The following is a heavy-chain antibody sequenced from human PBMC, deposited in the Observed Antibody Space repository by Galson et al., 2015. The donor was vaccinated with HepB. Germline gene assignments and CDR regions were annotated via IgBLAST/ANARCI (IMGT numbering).Heavy chain of an antibody. Sequence: SLRLSCAASGFTFRNYAMSWVRQAPGKGLEWVSAITPSGDNTYSADSVKGRFTISRDNSKNTLFLQKTGLTADDTVIYYCARVHPGYTSGWYRQALYYFDSWGQGTLVAVSS. D-gene: IGHD6-19*01. CDR3: ARVHPGYTSGWYRQALYYFDS. V-gene: IGHV3-23*01. J-gene: IGHJ4*02. CDR1: GFTFRNYA. CDR2: ITPSGDNT.